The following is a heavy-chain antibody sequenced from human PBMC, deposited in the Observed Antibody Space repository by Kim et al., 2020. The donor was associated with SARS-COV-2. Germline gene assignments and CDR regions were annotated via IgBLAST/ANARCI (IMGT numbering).Heavy chain of an antibody. CDR2: INPSGGST. Sequence: RQAPGQGLEWMGIINPSGGSTSYAQKFQGRVTMTRDTSTSTVYMELSSLRSEDTAVYYCARGSSGWYEEGIFDYWGQGTLVTVSS. J-gene: IGHJ4*02. CDR3: ARGSSGWYEEGIFDY. V-gene: IGHV1-46*01. D-gene: IGHD6-19*01.